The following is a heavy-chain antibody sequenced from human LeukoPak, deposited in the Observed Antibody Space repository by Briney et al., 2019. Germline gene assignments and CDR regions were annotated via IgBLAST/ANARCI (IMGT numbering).Heavy chain of an antibody. CDR2: IYYSGSA. J-gene: IGHJ5*02. D-gene: IGHD3-10*01. Sequence: SQTLSLTCTVSGDSISSYYWSWIRQPPGKGLEWSGYIYYSGSANYNPSLKSRVPISVDTSKNQFSLKLSSVTAADTAVYYCARAVVTMVRGVTNNWFDLWGQGTLVTVSS. V-gene: IGHV4-59*01. CDR1: GDSISSYY. CDR3: ARAVVTMVRGVTNNWFDL.